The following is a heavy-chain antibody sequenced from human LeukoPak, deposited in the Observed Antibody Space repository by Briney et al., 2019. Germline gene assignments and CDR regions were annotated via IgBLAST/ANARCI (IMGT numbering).Heavy chain of an antibody. Sequence: VASVTVSCKASGYTFTVYYMHWVRQAPGQGVEWMGWINPNSGGTNYTQKFQGRVTMTRDTSISTAYMELSRLRSDDTAVYYCARDPLCGGDCYRYYFDYWGQGTLVTVSS. V-gene: IGHV1-2*02. CDR2: INPNSGGT. J-gene: IGHJ4*02. D-gene: IGHD2-21*02. CDR1: GYTFTVYY. CDR3: ARDPLCGGDCYRYYFDY.